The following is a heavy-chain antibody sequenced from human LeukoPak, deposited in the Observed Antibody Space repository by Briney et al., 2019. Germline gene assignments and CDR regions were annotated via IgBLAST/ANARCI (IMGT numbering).Heavy chain of an antibody. J-gene: IGHJ4*02. CDR1: GFTVSSNY. Sequence: PGGSLRLSCAPSGFTVSSNYMSWVRQAPGKGLEWVSVIYSGSSSTCYTDSVKGRFTISRHNSKNTLYLQMNSLRAEDTAVYYCARVGSGWYDFDYWGQGTLVTVSS. CDR3: ARVGSGWYDFDY. CDR2: IYSGSSST. D-gene: IGHD6-19*01. V-gene: IGHV3-53*04.